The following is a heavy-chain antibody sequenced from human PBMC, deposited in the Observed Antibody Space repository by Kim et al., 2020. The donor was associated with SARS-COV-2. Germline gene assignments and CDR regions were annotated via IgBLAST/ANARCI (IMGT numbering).Heavy chain of an antibody. CDR3: ARDLSNWNYEPLNYYYYGMDV. CDR2: ISSSSSYI. V-gene: IGHV3-21*01. J-gene: IGHJ6*02. CDR1: GFTFSSYS. D-gene: IGHD1-7*01. Sequence: GGSLRLSCAASGFTFSSYSMNWVRQAPGKGLEWVSSISSSSSYIYYADSVKGRFTISRDNAKNSLYLQMNSLRAEDTAVYYCARDLSNWNYEPLNYYYYGMDVWGQGTTVTVSS.